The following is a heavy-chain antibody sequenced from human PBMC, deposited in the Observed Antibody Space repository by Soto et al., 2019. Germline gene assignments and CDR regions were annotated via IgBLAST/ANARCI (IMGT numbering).Heavy chain of an antibody. V-gene: IGHV6-1*01. CDR1: GDSFSSNGVA. D-gene: IGHD2-15*01. CDR2: TYYRSKWYN. Sequence: SPTLSLPCAISGDSFSSNGVAWNWIRQSPSRGLEWLGRTYYRSKWYNDYAVSVKSRITVSPDTSKTQFSLQLSSVTPEDTAVYYCARAKYSGFDVWGQGTMVTVSS. J-gene: IGHJ3*01. CDR3: ARAKYSGFDV.